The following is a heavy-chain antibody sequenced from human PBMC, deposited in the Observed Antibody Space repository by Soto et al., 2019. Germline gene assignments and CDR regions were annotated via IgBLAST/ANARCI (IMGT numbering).Heavy chain of an antibody. CDR2: ISSSSSTI. D-gene: IGHD6-19*01. V-gene: IGHV3-48*01. Sequence: PGGSLRLSCAASGFTFSSYSMNWVRQAPGKGLEWVSYISSSSSTIYYADSVKGRFTISRDNAKNSLYLQMNSLRAEDTAVYYCARDLAVAPFDYWGQGTLVTVSS. CDR1: GFTFSSYS. J-gene: IGHJ4*02. CDR3: ARDLAVAPFDY.